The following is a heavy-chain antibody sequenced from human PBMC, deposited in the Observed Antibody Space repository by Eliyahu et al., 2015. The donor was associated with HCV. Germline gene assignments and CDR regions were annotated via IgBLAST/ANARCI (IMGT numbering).Heavy chain of an antibody. CDR1: GFTFSSYA. CDR2: ISYDGSNK. D-gene: IGHD3-22*01. Sequence: QVQLVESGGGVVQPGRSLRLSCAASGFTFSSYAMHWVRQAPGKGLEWVAVISYDGSNKYYADSVKGRFTISRDNSKNTLYLQMNSLRAEDTAVYYCARAQYYDSSPEDYWGQGTLVTVSS. V-gene: IGHV3-30-3*01. CDR3: ARAQYYDSSPEDY. J-gene: IGHJ4*02.